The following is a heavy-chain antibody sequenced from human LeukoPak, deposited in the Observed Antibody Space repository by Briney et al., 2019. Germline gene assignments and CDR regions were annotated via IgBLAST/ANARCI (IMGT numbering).Heavy chain of an antibody. J-gene: IGHJ4*02. CDR2: IWYDGSNK. D-gene: IGHD7-27*01. V-gene: IGHV3-33*08. CDR1: GFTFSSYG. Sequence: GGSLRLSCAASGFTFSSYGLHWVRQAPGKGLEWVAVIWYDGSNKYYADSVKGRFTISRDNSKSTLYLQMNSLRAEDTAVYYCARETTGDEGRFDYWGQGTLVTVSS. CDR3: ARETTGDEGRFDY.